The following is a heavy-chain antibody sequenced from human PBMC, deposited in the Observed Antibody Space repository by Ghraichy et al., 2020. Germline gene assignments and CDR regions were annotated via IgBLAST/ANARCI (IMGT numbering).Heavy chain of an antibody. CDR1: GFTFSSYG. J-gene: IGHJ3*02. V-gene: IGHV3-30*03. Sequence: GGSLRLSCAASGFTFSSYGMHWVRQAPGKGLEWVAVISYDGSNKYYADSVKGRFTISRDNSKNTLYLQMNSLRAEDTAVYYCTVNDAFDIWGQGTMVTVSS. CDR2: ISYDGSNK. CDR3: TVNDAFDI.